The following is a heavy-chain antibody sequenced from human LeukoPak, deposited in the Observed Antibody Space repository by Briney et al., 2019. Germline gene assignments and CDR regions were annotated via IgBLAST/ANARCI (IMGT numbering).Heavy chain of an antibody. J-gene: IGHJ4*02. CDR1: GYTFTGYY. CDR2: INPNSGGT. V-gene: IGHV1-2*02. Sequence: ASVKVSCRASGYTFTGYYMHWVRQAPGQGLEWMGWINPNSGGTNYAQKFQGRVTMTRDTSISTAYMELSRLRSDDTAVYYCARVGYSSGWYGSFDYWGQGTLVTVSS. D-gene: IGHD6-19*01. CDR3: ARVGYSSGWYGSFDY.